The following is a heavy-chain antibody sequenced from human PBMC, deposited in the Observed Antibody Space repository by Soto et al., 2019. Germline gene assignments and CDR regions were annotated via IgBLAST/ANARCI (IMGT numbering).Heavy chain of an antibody. V-gene: IGHV1-69*13. J-gene: IGHJ3*02. CDR1: GGTFSSYA. Sequence: GASVKVSCKASGGTFSSYAISWVRQAPGQGLEWMGGIIPIFGTANYAQKFQGRVTITADESTSTAYMELSSLRSEDTAVYYCASNYYDSSGPREEGAFDIWGQGTMVTVS. CDR3: ASNYYDSSGPREEGAFDI. CDR2: IIPIFGTA. D-gene: IGHD3-22*01.